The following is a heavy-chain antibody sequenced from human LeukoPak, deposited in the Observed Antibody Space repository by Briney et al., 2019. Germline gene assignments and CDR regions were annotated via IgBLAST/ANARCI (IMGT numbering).Heavy chain of an antibody. Sequence: GRSLRLSCAASGFTFSSYGMHWVRQAPGKGLEWVAVIWCDGSNKYYADSVKGRFTISRDNSKNALYLQMNSLRAEDTAVYYCARSTRTVAATGAFDIWGQGTMVTVSS. CDR3: ARSTRTVAATGAFDI. CDR2: IWCDGSNK. D-gene: IGHD4-23*01. J-gene: IGHJ3*02. CDR1: GFTFSSYG. V-gene: IGHV3-33*01.